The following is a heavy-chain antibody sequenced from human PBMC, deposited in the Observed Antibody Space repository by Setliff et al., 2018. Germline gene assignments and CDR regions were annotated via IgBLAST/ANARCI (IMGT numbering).Heavy chain of an antibody. J-gene: IGHJ6*03. CDR2: ASVTGNT. CDR1: GGAIRSDY. CDR3: ASARGPSGIAGRGNYNSMDV. Sequence: SETLSLTCTVSGGAIRSDYWNWIRQPPGKGLEWIVDASVTGNTNYNPSLLSRVTISIDASKNQISLKLNSVTAADTAVYYCASARGPSGIAGRGNYNSMDVWGKGTTVTVSS. D-gene: IGHD6-13*01. V-gene: IGHV4-59*01.